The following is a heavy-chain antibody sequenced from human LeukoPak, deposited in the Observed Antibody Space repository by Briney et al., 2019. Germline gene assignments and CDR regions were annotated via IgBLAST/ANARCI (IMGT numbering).Heavy chain of an antibody. CDR2: ISYDGSNK. D-gene: IGHD3-16*02. J-gene: IGHJ4*02. V-gene: IGHV3-30-3*01. CDR1: GFTFSSYA. CDR3: ARAAGYDYVWGSYRPYYFDY. Sequence: PGGSLRLSCAASGFTFSSYAMHWVRQAPGKGLEWVAVISYDGSNKYYADSVKGRFTISRDNAKNSLYLQMNSLRAEDTAVYYCARAAGYDYVWGSYRPYYFDYWGQGTLVTVSS.